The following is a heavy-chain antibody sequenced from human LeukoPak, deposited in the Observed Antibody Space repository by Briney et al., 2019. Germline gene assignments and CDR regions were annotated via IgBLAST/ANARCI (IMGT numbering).Heavy chain of an antibody. CDR3: ARAYRIAVAGNYYYGMDV. Sequence: ASVMVSCKASGYTFTGNFMHWVRQAPGQGPEWMGRVNPNSGGTHYAQKFQDRVTMTRDTSISTVYMELRSLRSDDTAVYYCARAYRIAVAGNYYYGMDVWGQGTTVTVSS. D-gene: IGHD6-19*01. CDR2: VNPNSGGT. J-gene: IGHJ6*02. CDR1: GYTFTGNF. V-gene: IGHV1-2*06.